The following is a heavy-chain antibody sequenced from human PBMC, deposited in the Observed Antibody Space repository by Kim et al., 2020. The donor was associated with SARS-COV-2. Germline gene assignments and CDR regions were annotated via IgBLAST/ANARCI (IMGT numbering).Heavy chain of an antibody. CDR3: AKDLSPRQWLLKDFDY. CDR1: GFTFSSYA. J-gene: IGHJ4*02. V-gene: IGHV3-23*01. Sequence: GGSLRLSCAASGFTFSSYAMSWVRQVPGRGLEWVSAISGSGGSTDYADSVKGRFTISRDNSKNTLFLQMNSLRAEDTAVYYCAKDLSPRQWLLKDFDYWGQGTLVTVSS. CDR2: ISGSGGST. D-gene: IGHD6-19*01.